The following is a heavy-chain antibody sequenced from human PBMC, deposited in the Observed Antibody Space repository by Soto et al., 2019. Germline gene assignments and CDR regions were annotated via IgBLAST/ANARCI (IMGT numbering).Heavy chain of an antibody. CDR3: AQAFPGPGYSSSWWGMDV. D-gene: IGHD6-13*01. CDR2: ISYDGSNK. V-gene: IGHV3-30*18. Sequence: QVQLVESGGGVVQPGRSLRLSCAASGFTFSSYGMHWVRQAPGKGLEWVAVISYDGSNKYYADSVKGRFTISRDNSKNTLSLQMNSLRAEDTAVYYCAQAFPGPGYSSSWWGMDVWGQGTTVTVSS. J-gene: IGHJ6*02. CDR1: GFTFSSYG.